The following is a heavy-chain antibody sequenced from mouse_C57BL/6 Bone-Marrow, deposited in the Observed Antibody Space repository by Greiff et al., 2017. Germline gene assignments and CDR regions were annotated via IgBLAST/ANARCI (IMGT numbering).Heavy chain of an antibody. CDR1: GYTFTSYD. J-gene: IGHJ1*03. D-gene: IGHD1-1*01. Sequence: VMLVESGPELVKPGASVKLSCKASGYTFTSYDINWVKQRPGQGLEWIGWIYPRDGSTKYNAKFKGKGTLTVDPSSSTAYMELHSLTSEDSAVYVCARDYGSSYWYFDVWGTGTTVTVSS. V-gene: IGHV1-85*01. CDR3: ARDYGSSYWYFDV. CDR2: IYPRDGST.